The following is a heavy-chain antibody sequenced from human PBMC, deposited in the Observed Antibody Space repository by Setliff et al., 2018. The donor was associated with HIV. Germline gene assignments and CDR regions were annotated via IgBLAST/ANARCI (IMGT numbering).Heavy chain of an antibody. CDR1: DSGTYF. Sequence: SETLSLTCTVSDSGTYFWTWIRQPAGTGLEWIGRIYTSGSTNYNPSLKSRVTISVDTSKKQFSLRLTSVTAADTAVYYCARGPAYYDYVWGSYRQRRDYGMDVWGQGTTVTVSS. CDR3: ARGPAYYDYVWGSYRQRRDYGMDV. J-gene: IGHJ6*02. CDR2: IYTSGST. D-gene: IGHD3-16*02. V-gene: IGHV4-4*07.